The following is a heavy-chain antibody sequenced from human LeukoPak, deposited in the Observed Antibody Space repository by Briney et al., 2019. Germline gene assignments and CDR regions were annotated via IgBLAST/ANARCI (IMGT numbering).Heavy chain of an antibody. CDR2: INSDGSST. Sequence: GGSPRLSCAASGFTFSSYWTHWVRQAPGKGLVWVSRINSDGSSTSYADSVKGRFTISRDNAKNSLYLQMNSLRAEDTAVYYCARSRGAGPGAYFDYWGQGTLITVSS. CDR1: GFTFSSYW. V-gene: IGHV3-74*01. D-gene: IGHD6-19*01. CDR3: ARSRGAGPGAYFDY. J-gene: IGHJ4*02.